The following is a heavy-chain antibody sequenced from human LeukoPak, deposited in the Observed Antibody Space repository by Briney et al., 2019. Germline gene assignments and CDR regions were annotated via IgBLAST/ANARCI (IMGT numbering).Heavy chain of an antibody. CDR3: ANTYALGNYYKGGFDP. Sequence: GASVKVSCKASGYTFNNYNIHWLRQAPGQGLEWMGIVNPGGDSTNYAQDFQGRLTLTGDTSTSTVYMELSRLRSDDTAVYYCANTYALGNYYKGGFDPWGQGTLVTVSS. D-gene: IGHD3-10*01. J-gene: IGHJ5*02. CDR2: VNPGGDST. CDR1: GYTFNNYN. V-gene: IGHV1-46*02.